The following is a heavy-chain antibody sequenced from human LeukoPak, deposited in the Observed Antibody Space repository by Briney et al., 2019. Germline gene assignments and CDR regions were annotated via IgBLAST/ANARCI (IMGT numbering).Heavy chain of an antibody. D-gene: IGHD6-19*01. J-gene: IGHJ5*02. Sequence: ASVKVSCKVSGYTLTELSMRWVRQAPGKGLEWMGGFDPEDGETIYAQKFQGRVTMTEDTSTDTAYMELSSLRSEDTAVYYCATFGSGWYANWFDPWGQGTLVTVSS. CDR3: ATFGSGWYANWFDP. V-gene: IGHV1-24*01. CDR2: FDPEDGET. CDR1: GYTLTELS.